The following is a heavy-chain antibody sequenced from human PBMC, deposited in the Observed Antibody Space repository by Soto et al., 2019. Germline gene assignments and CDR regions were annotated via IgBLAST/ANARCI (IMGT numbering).Heavy chain of an antibody. Sequence: QVQLVESGGGVVKPGRSLRLSCAASGFTFSSYGMHWVRQAPGTGLEWVAVISYDGSNKYYADSVKGRFTISRDNSKNPLYLQMISLGAQDTAVYYSGRDYYYGMDVWGQGTTVTVSS. V-gene: IGHV3-30*03. J-gene: IGHJ6*02. CDR2: ISYDGSNK. CDR1: GFTFSSYG. CDR3: GRDYYYGMDV.